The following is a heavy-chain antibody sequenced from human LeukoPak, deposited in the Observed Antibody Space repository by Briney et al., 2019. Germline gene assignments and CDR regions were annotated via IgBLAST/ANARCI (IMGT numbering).Heavy chain of an antibody. Sequence: SETLSLTCAVYGGSFSGYYWSWIRQPPGKGLEWIGEINHSGSTNHNPSLKSRVTISVDTSKNQFSLKLSSVTAADTAVYYCARGKDSSGWYRRYFQHWGQGTLVTVSS. CDR1: GGSFSGYY. D-gene: IGHD6-19*01. CDR3: ARGKDSSGWYRRYFQH. CDR2: INHSGST. V-gene: IGHV4-34*01. J-gene: IGHJ1*01.